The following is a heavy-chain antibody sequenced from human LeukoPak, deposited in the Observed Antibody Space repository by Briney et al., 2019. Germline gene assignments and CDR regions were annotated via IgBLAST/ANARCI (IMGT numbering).Heavy chain of an antibody. CDR2: IYYSGST. Sequence: PSETLSLTCTVSGGSISSYYWSWIRQPPGKGLEWIGYIYYSGSTNYNPSLKSRVTISVDTSKNQFSLKLSSVTAADTAVYYCARGARGYCSSTSCSFDYWGQGTLVTVSS. CDR3: ARGARGYCSSTSCSFDY. D-gene: IGHD2-2*01. J-gene: IGHJ4*02. V-gene: IGHV4-59*01. CDR1: GGSISSYY.